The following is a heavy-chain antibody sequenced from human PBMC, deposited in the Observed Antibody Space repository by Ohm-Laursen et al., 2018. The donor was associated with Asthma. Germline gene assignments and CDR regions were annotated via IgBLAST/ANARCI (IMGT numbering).Heavy chain of an antibody. V-gene: IGHV1-2*06. D-gene: IGHD2-15*01. J-gene: IGHJ5*02. Sequence: EASVKVSCKASGYTFTNYYIHWVRQAPGQGLEWMGRINPNSGGIKYAQKFQGVVTMTRDTSINTAYLELRNLRSDDTAVYYCARDKVVVAATTNYWFDPWGQRTLVTVST. CDR1: GYTFTNYY. CDR2: INPNSGGI. CDR3: ARDKVVVAATTNYWFDP.